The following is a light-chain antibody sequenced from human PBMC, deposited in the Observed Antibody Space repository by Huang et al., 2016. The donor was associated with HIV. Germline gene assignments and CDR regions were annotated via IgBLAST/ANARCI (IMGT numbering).Light chain of an antibody. Sequence: EIVMTQSPAILSVSPGERATLSCRASQSVGRNLAWYQHKPGQAPRLIMYGASTRGTGVPARFSGSGSGTEFTLTISGLQSEDFAVYFCQQYNHWLALTFGRGTKVDIK. CDR3: QQYNHWLALT. CDR2: GAS. CDR1: QSVGRN. J-gene: IGKJ4*01. V-gene: IGKV3-15*01.